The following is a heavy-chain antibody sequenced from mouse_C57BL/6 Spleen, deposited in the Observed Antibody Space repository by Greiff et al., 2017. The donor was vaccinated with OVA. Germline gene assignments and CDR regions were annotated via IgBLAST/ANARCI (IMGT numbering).Heavy chain of an antibody. CDR1: GYTFTSYW. D-gene: IGHD2-12*01. V-gene: IGHV1-64*01. CDR3: SRWAYEGISYVVARY. Sequence: QVQLQQPGAELVKPGASVKLSCKASGYTFTSYWMPWVKQRPEQGLEWIGMIDPDSGSTNYNEKFKGKATLTADKSSSTAYMQLSSLTSEDSAVYDCSRWAYEGISYVVARYWGQGTTVTFAS. CDR2: IDPDSGST. J-gene: IGHJ4*01.